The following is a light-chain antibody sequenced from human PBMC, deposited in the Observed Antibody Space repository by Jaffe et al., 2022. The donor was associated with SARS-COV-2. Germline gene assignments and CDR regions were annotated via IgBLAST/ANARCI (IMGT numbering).Light chain of an antibody. CDR3: QSADSGATSVV. J-gene: IGLJ2*01. V-gene: IGLV3-25*03. Sequence: SYELTQPPSVSVSPGQTARITCSGDALPKQYAYWYQQRPGQAPVLVIYKDTERPSGIPERFSASSSGTTVTLTISGVQAEDEADYYCQSADSGATSVVFGGGTKLTVL. CDR2: KDT. CDR1: ALPKQY.